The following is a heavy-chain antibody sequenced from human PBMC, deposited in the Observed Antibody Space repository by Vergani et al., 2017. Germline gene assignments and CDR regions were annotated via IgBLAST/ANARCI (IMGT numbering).Heavy chain of an antibody. J-gene: IGHJ3*02. CDR1: GFTFSTSS. CDR3: ARDCSGSYFSNVFDI. V-gene: IGHV3-21*02. Sequence: EVLLVESGGGLVKPGGSLRLSCAASGFTFSTSSMNWVRQAPGKGLEWVLSISSSSTYIYYADSVRGRFTISRDNAKNSLSLQMNSLRAEDTAVYYCARDCSGSYFSNVFDIWGQGTMVTVSS. CDR2: ISSSSTYI. D-gene: IGHD1-26*01.